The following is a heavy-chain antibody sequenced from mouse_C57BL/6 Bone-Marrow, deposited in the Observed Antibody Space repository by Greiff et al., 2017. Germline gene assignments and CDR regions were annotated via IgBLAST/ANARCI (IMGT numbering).Heavy chain of an antibody. Sequence: QVQLQQSGAELARPGASVKLSCKASGYTFTSYGISWVKQRTGQGLEWIGEIYPRSGNNYYNEKFKGKATLTADKSSSTAYMELRSLTSEDSAVYFCARGGEGYYGNFLFAYWGQGTLVTVSA. J-gene: IGHJ3*01. CDR2: IYPRSGNN. V-gene: IGHV1-81*01. D-gene: IGHD2-1*01. CDR3: ARGGEGYYGNFLFAY. CDR1: GYTFTSYG.